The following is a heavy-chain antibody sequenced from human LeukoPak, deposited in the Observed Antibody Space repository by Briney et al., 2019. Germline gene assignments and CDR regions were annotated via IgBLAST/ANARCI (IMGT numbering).Heavy chain of an antibody. V-gene: IGHV3-48*01. Sequence: GGSLRLSCAASGFTFSSYSMNWVRQAPGKGLEWVSYISSSSSTIYYADSVKGRFTISRDNAKNSLYLQMNSPRAEDTAVYYCARDNRGLIAAADYYYYMDVWGKGTTVTVSS. CDR3: ARDNRGLIAAADYYYYMDV. CDR2: ISSSSSTI. D-gene: IGHD6-13*01. CDR1: GFTFSSYS. J-gene: IGHJ6*03.